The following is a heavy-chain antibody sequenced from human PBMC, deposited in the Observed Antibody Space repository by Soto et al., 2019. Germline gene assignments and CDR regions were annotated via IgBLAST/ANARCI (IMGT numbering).Heavy chain of an antibody. D-gene: IGHD3-22*01. CDR1: GFTFTSSA. V-gene: IGHV1-58*01. CDR2: IVVGSGNT. Sequence: SVKVSCKASGFTFTSSAVQWVRQARGQRLEWIGWIVVGSGNTNYAQKFQERVTITRDMSTSTAYIELSSLRSEDTAVYYCAADPYYYDSSNYYSFDYWGQGALLTVSS. CDR3: AADPYYYDSSNYYSFDY. J-gene: IGHJ4*02.